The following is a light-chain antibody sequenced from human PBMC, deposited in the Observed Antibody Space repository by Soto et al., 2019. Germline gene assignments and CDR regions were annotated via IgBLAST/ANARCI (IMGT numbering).Light chain of an antibody. V-gene: IGLV7-43*01. J-gene: IGLJ3*02. CDR1: TGPVTSGYY. Sequence: QAVVTQEPSLTVSPGGTVTLTCASSTGPVTSGYYPNWFQQKPGQAPRQLIYSTTNEHSWTPARFSGSLLGGKAALTLSGVLPEDEAEYYCLLYYGSPQPNWVFGGGTKLTVL. CDR2: STT. CDR3: LLYYGSPQPNWV.